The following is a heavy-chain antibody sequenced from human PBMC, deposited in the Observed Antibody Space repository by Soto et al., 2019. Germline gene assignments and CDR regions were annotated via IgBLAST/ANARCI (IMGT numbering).Heavy chain of an antibody. CDR1: GYTFTSYD. V-gene: IGHV1-8*01. D-gene: IGHD2-2*01. Sequence: QVQLVQSGAEVKKPGASVKVSCKASGYTFTSYDINWVRQATGQGLEWMGWMNPNSGDTGYAQKFQDRVTMTRNTSISTAYMELSSLRSEDTAVYYCARSRLPVAIEESDYWGQGTLVTVSS. J-gene: IGHJ4*02. CDR3: ARSRLPVAIEESDY. CDR2: MNPNSGDT.